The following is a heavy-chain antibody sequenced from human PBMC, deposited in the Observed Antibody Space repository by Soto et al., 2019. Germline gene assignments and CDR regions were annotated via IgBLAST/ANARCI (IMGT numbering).Heavy chain of an antibody. CDR3: AKGSASGSPYYFDF. D-gene: IGHD6-25*01. V-gene: IGHV3-23*01. J-gene: IGHJ4*02. Sequence: GGSLRLSCAASGFTFSDYAMSWVRQAPGKGLEWVSAITGSGGDTYHADSVKGRFTISRDNSKNTLFLQMSRLRGDDTALYYCAKGSASGSPYYFDFWGQGALVTVSS. CDR1: GFTFSDYA. CDR2: ITGSGGDT.